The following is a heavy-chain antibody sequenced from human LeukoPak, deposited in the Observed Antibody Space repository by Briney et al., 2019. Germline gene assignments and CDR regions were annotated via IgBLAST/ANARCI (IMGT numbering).Heavy chain of an antibody. D-gene: IGHD5-18*01. J-gene: IGHJ4*02. V-gene: IGHV3-30*02. CDR3: AKERAQYTYGPYYFDY. Sequence: GGSLRLSCAASGFTLSNYGMHWVRQAPGKGLEWVAFIRYDGSNKYYADSVRGRFTISRDSSKNTLYLQMNSLRAEDTAVYYCAKERAQYTYGPYYFDYWGQGTLVTVSS. CDR1: GFTLSNYG. CDR2: IRYDGSNK.